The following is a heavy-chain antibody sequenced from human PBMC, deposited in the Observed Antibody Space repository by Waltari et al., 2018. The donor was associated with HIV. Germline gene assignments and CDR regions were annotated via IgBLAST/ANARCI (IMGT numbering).Heavy chain of an antibody. J-gene: IGHJ4*01. D-gene: IGHD2-2*01. Sequence: QITLKESGPTLVEPTQTLTLTCTFSGFSLSSIGVGVAWIRQPPGRARECFCLLYWNDDKLYNPALRNRVIITKYTSKNQVVLTMTDFDPSDTVTYICAKIIYRVSSLYYFYFWGHGTLVTVSS. CDR3: AKIIYRVSSLYYFYF. V-gene: IGHV2-5*01. CDR1: GFSLSSIGVG. CDR2: LYWNDDK.